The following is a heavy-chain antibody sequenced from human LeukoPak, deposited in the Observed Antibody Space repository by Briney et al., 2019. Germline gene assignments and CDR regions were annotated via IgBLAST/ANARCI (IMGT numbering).Heavy chain of an antibody. CDR2: IYYSGST. Sequence: SETLSLTCTVSGGSISSSSYYWGWIRQPPGKGLERIGSIYYSGSTYYNPSLKSRVTISVDTSKNQFSLKLSSVTAADTAVYYCARDPRSDSSGRDNWFDPWGQGTLVTVSS. V-gene: IGHV4-39*07. J-gene: IGHJ5*02. CDR3: ARDPRSDSSGRDNWFDP. CDR1: GGSISSSSYY. D-gene: IGHD3-22*01.